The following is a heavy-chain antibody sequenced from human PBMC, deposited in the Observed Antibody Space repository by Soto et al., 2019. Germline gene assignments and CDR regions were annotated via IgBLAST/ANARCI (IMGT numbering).Heavy chain of an antibody. J-gene: IGHJ5*02. CDR1: GGSISSGGYY. V-gene: IGHV4-31*03. Sequence: QVQLQESGPGLVKPSQTLSLTCTVSGGSISSGGYYWSWIRQHPGKGLEWIGYIYYSGSTYYNPSLKSRVTLAVDTSKTPSPPKLSSVTAADTAVYYGARVRYGSGGSCYPRFDPWGQGTLVTVSS. D-gene: IGHD2-15*01. CDR2: IYYSGST. CDR3: ARVRYGSGGSCYPRFDP.